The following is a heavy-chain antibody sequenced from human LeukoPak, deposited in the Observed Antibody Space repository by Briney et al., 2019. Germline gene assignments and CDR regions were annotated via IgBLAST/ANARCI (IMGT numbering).Heavy chain of an antibody. Sequence: GESLKISCKGSGYSFTSYWIGWVRQMPGKGLEWMGIIYPGDSDTRYSPSFKGQVTISADKSISTAYLQWSSLKASDTAMYYCARVLWFGELFSWFDPWGQGTLVTVSS. V-gene: IGHV5-51*01. CDR1: GYSFTSYW. CDR2: IYPGDSDT. D-gene: IGHD3-10*01. CDR3: ARVLWFGELFSWFDP. J-gene: IGHJ5*02.